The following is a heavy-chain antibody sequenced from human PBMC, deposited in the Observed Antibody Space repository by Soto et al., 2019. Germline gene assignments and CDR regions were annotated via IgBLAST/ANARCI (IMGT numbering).Heavy chain of an antibody. CDR3: AKDHRITMIVVVMKYGMDV. J-gene: IGHJ6*02. D-gene: IGHD3-22*01. CDR2: INSDGSST. CDR1: GFTFSSYW. Sequence: GGSLRLSCAASGFTFSSYWMHWVRQAPGKGLVWVSRINSDGSSTSYADSVKGRFTISRDNSKNTLYLQMNSLRAEDTAVYYCAKDHRITMIVVVMKYGMDVWGQGTTVTVSS. V-gene: IGHV3-74*01.